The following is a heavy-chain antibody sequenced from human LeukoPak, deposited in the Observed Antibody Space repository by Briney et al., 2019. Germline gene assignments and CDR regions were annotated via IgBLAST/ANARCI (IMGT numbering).Heavy chain of an antibody. Sequence: SETLSLTCTVSGGSISSSSYYWGWIRQPPGKGLEWIGSIYYSGSTYYNPSLKSRVTISVDTSKNQFSLKLSSVTAADTAVYYCARMDGSYSANWFDPWGQGTLVTVSS. D-gene: IGHD1-26*01. CDR2: IYYSGST. CDR1: GGSISSSSYY. CDR3: ARMDGSYSANWFDP. V-gene: IGHV4-39*07. J-gene: IGHJ5*02.